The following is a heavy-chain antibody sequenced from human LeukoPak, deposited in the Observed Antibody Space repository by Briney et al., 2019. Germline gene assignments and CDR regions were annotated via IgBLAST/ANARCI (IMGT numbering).Heavy chain of an antibody. V-gene: IGHV4-30-4*01. Sequence: SETLSLTCTVSGGSISSGDYYWSWIRQPPGKGLEWIGYIYYSGSTYYNPSLKGRVTISVDRSKNQFSLKLSSVTAADTAVYYCARNIVATIGFDPWGQGTLVTVSS. J-gene: IGHJ5*02. CDR2: IYYSGST. CDR1: GGSISSGDYY. D-gene: IGHD5-12*01. CDR3: ARNIVATIGFDP.